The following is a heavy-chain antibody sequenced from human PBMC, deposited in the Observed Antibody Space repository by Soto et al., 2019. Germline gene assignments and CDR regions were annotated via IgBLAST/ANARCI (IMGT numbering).Heavy chain of an antibody. J-gene: IGHJ4*02. CDR2: INTDGSVA. CDR3: ASDMQFWLLDS. V-gene: IGHV3-74*03. CDR1: GLTFRSYW. D-gene: IGHD2-2*01. Sequence: EVQLVESGGGLVQPGESLRLSCAASGLTFRSYWMHWVRQAPGKGLVWVSRINTDGSVAMYVDSVKGRFTISRDNAKNSQYVHMNSLRVEVTAVYYCASDMQFWLLDSWGQGTLVTVSS.